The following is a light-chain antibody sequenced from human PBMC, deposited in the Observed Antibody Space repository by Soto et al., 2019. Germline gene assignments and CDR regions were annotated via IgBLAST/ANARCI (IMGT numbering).Light chain of an antibody. CDR1: SSNIGSNT. CDR3: AAWDDSLNGPV. J-gene: IGLJ2*01. CDR2: SNS. Sequence: QSVLTQPPSASGTPGQRVTMSCSGSSSNIGSNTVNWYQQLPGTAPKLLIYSNSQRPSGVPDRFSGSKSGTSASLAISGPQSEDETDYYCAAWDDSLNGPVFGGGTKLTVL. V-gene: IGLV1-44*01.